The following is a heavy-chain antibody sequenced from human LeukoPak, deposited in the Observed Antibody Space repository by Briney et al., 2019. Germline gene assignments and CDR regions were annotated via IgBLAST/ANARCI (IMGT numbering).Heavy chain of an antibody. V-gene: IGHV4-39*01. CDR1: GGSISSSTYY. CDR3: ARHYGGNAYYFDY. CDR2: IYYSGST. J-gene: IGHJ4*02. D-gene: IGHD4-23*01. Sequence: SETLSLTCTVSGGSISSSTYYWGWIRQPPGKGLEWIGSIYYSGSTFYNPSLKSRVTISVDTSKNQFSLKLSSVTAADTAVHHCARHYGGNAYYFDYWGQGTLVTVSS.